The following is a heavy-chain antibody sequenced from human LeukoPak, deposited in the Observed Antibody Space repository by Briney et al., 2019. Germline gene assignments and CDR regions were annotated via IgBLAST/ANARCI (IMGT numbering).Heavy chain of an antibody. CDR3: ARDSRPIFEWQQLGGDY. Sequence: ASVKVPCKASGYTFTGYYMHWVRQAPGQGLEGMGWINPNSGGTNYAQKFQGRVTMTRDTSISTAYMELSRLRSDDTAVYYCARDSRPIFEWQQLGGDYWGQGTLVTVSS. V-gene: IGHV1-2*02. CDR1: GYTFTGYY. J-gene: IGHJ4*02. D-gene: IGHD6-13*01. CDR2: INPNSGGT.